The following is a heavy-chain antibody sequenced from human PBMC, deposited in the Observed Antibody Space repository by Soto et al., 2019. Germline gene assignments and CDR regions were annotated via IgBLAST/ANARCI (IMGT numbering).Heavy chain of an antibody. D-gene: IGHD6-13*01. CDR1: GDSVSSNTAS. V-gene: IGHV6-1*01. J-gene: IGHJ3*02. CDR3: ARDRNSSSWRYDAFDI. CDR2: TYFRSKWYN. Sequence: SQTLSLTCAISGDSVSSNTASWNWIRQSPSRGLEWLGRTYFRSKWYNDYAVSVKSRIIINPDTSKNQFSLQLNSVTPEDTAVYYCARDRNSSSWRYDAFDIWGQGTMVTVSS.